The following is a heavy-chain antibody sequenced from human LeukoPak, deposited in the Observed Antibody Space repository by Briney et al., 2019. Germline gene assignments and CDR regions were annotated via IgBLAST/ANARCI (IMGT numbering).Heavy chain of an antibody. CDR3: ARIPSSYCERTNCFNFDS. J-gene: IGHJ4*02. D-gene: IGHD2-21*01. Sequence: SETLSLTCTVSGGSISISSYYWGWIRQPPGKGPEWIGSIFYTGNTFYNPSLKSRVTISVDRSKEQFSLKMNSVTAADTAVYYCARIPSSYCERTNCFNFDSWGQGILVTVSS. CDR2: IFYTGNT. CDR1: GGSISISSYY. V-gene: IGHV4-39*01.